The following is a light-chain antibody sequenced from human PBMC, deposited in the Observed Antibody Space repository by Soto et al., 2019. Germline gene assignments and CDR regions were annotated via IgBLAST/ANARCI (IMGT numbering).Light chain of an antibody. CDR3: QQYNSYSGYT. Sequence: DIQMTQSPSTLSASVGDRVTITCRASQSSSSWLAWYQQIPGKAPKLLIYKASSLESGVPSRFSGSGSGTEFTLTISSRQPDDFATYYCQQYNSYSGYTFGQGTKLEIK. CDR1: QSSSSW. CDR2: KAS. V-gene: IGKV1-5*03. J-gene: IGKJ2*01.